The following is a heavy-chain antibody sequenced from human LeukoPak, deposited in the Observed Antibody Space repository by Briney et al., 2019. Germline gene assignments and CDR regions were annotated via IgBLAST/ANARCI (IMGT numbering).Heavy chain of an antibody. CDR2: MNPNSGNT. Sequence: ASVKVSCKASGYTFTSYDINWVRQATGQGLEWMGWMNPNSGNTGYAQKFQGRVTITRNTSISTAYMELSSLRSEDTAVYYCARGRYDLWSGYYSTHLFDYWGQGTLVTVSS. D-gene: IGHD3-3*01. J-gene: IGHJ4*02. CDR3: ARGRYDLWSGYYSTHLFDY. V-gene: IGHV1-8*03. CDR1: GYTFTSYD.